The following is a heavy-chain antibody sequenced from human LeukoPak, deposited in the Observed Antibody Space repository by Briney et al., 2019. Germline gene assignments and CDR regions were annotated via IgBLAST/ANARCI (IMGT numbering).Heavy chain of an antibody. D-gene: IGHD3-10*01. CDR2: VFASGIT. V-gene: IGHV4-4*07. CDR3: ARESSGTYYDPLGYMDV. Sequence: PSETLSLTCTVSGVSISIYYWNWLRQPAGKGLEWVGRVFASGITNYNPSLKSRVTMSVHTSKNQFSLNLRSVTAADTAVYYCARESSGTYYDPLGYMDVWGNGTTVIVSS. J-gene: IGHJ6*03. CDR1: GVSISIYY.